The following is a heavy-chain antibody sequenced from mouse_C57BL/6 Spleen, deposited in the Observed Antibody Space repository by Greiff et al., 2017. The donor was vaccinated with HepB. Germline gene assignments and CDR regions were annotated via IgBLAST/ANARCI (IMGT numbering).Heavy chain of an antibody. V-gene: IGHV2-2*01. CDR2: IWSGGST. CDR1: GFSLTSYG. Sequence: VQVVESGPGLVQPSQSLSITCTVSGFSLTSYGVHWVRQSPGKGLEWLGVIWSGGSTDYNAAFISRLSISKDNSKSQVFFKMNSLQADDTAIYYCARTSTGKGAWFAYWGQGTLVTVSA. J-gene: IGHJ3*01. CDR3: ARTSTGKGAWFAY. D-gene: IGHD4-1*02.